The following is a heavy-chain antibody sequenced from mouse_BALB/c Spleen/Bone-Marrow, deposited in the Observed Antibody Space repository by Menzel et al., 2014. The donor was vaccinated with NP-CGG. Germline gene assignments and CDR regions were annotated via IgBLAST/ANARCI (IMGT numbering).Heavy chain of an antibody. V-gene: IGHV14-3*02. CDR1: GFNIKDTY. J-gene: IGHJ2*01. D-gene: IGHD4-1*01. Sequence: VQLQQSGAELVKLGASVELSCTASGFNIKDTYMHWVKQRPEQGLEWIGRIDPASDYTQFDSKFQGKATITADTSSNTAYLQLSSLTSEDTAVYYCATLTGTFDYWGQGTTLTVSS. CDR3: ATLTGTFDY. CDR2: IDPASDYT.